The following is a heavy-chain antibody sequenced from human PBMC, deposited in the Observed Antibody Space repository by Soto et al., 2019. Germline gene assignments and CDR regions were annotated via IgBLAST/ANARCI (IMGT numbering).Heavy chain of an antibody. Sequence: QVQLVQSGAEVKKPGASVKVSCKASGYTFTGYYMHWVRQAPGQGLEWMGWINPNSGGTNYAQKLQGWVTMTRDTSISTAYMELSRLRSDDTAVYYCARSMYCSGGSCYWFDPWGQGTLVTVSS. D-gene: IGHD2-15*01. J-gene: IGHJ5*02. CDR3: ARSMYCSGGSCYWFDP. CDR1: GYTFTGYY. CDR2: INPNSGGT. V-gene: IGHV1-2*04.